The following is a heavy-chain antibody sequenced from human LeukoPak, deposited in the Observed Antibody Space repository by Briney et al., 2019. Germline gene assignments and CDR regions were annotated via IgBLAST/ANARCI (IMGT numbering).Heavy chain of an antibody. CDR1: GDTFSKYS. V-gene: IGHV1-69*02. D-gene: IGHD3-16*02. Sequence: EASVKVSCKASGDTFSKYSFSWVRQAPGQGLEWMGRIIPFLDRGNYAQKFQGRVTITADKSTSTVYMEMNSLRSEDTAMYFCAGSFPYTRPPGDWGQGILVTVSS. CDR2: IIPFLDRG. J-gene: IGHJ4*02. CDR3: AGSFPYTRPPGD.